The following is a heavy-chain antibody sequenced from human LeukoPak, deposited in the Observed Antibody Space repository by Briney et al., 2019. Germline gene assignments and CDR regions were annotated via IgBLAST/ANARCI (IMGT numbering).Heavy chain of an antibody. CDR3: AKPIAARRGIDY. CDR2: ISWNSGSI. J-gene: IGHJ4*02. Sequence: GGSLRLSCAASGFTFDDYAMHWVRHAPGKGLEWVSGISWNSGSIGYADSVKGRFTISRDNAKNSLYLQMNSLRAEDTAVYYCAKPIAARRGIDYWGQGTLVTVSS. CDR1: GFTFDDYA. V-gene: IGHV3-9*01. D-gene: IGHD6-6*01.